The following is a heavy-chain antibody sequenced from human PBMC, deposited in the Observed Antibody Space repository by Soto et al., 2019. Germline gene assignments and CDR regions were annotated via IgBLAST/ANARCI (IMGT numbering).Heavy chain of an antibody. D-gene: IGHD4-17*01. CDR3: GKDPYGDYYYYYMDV. CDR1: GFTFSSYA. Sequence: EVQLLESGGDLVQPGGSLRLSCAASGFTFSSYAMSWVRQAPGKGLEWVSTITGSGSTTYYADSVKGRFTLSRDNSKNTLYLQMNSLRAEDTAVYYCGKDPYGDYYYYYMDVWGKGTTVTVSS. CDR2: ITGSGSTT. V-gene: IGHV3-23*01. J-gene: IGHJ6*03.